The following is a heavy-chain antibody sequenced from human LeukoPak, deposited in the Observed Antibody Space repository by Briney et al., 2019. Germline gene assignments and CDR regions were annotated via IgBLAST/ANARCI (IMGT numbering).Heavy chain of an antibody. D-gene: IGHD1-26*01. Sequence: SETLSLTCTVSGGSISSYYWSWIRQPAGKGLEWIGRIYTSGSTNYNASLKSRVSMSVDTSKNQFSLKLSSVTAADTAVFYCARENSGSYREFDYWGREPWSPSRQ. CDR2: IYTSGST. CDR3: ARENSGSYREFDY. V-gene: IGHV4-4*07. J-gene: IGHJ4*02. CDR1: GGSISSYY.